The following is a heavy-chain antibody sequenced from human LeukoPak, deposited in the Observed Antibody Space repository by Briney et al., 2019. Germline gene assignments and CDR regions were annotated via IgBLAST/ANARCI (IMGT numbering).Heavy chain of an antibody. V-gene: IGHV3-48*03. CDR2: IGSSGSTI. J-gene: IGHJ4*02. CDR1: GFTFSSYE. D-gene: IGHD3-9*01. Sequence: GGSLRLSCAASGFTFSSYEMNWVRQAPGKGLEWVSYIGSSGSTIYYADSLKGRFTISRDNAKNSLYLQMNSLRAEDTAVYYCASSLKYDILTGYYLWGQGTLVTVSS. CDR3: ASSLKYDILTGYYL.